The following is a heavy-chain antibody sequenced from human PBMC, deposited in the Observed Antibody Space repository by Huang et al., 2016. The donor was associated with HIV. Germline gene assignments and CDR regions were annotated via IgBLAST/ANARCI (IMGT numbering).Heavy chain of an antibody. V-gene: IGHV1-8*01. Sequence: QVQLVQSVAEVRKPGASVKVSCEASGYSFASYDINWVRQAPGQGLEWMGWMNPNSGNTGYAQKFQGRVTMTRNTSISTAYMELSSLRSEDTAKYFCVRGWYIAALPYFDYWGQGTLVTVSS. D-gene: IGHD6-6*01. CDR2: MNPNSGNT. CDR3: VRGWYIAALPYFDY. CDR1: GYSFASYD. J-gene: IGHJ4*02.